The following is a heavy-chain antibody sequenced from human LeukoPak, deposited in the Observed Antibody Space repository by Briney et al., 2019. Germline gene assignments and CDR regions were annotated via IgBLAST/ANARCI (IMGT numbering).Heavy chain of an antibody. J-gene: IGHJ4*02. CDR1: GGTFSSYA. D-gene: IGHD3-16*01. Sequence: GTSVKVSCKASGGTFSSYAISWVRQAPGQGLAWMGRIIPILGIANYAQKFQGRVTITADKSTSTAYMELSSLRSEDTAVYYCARDPLRGYSDYWGQGTLVTVSP. V-gene: IGHV1-69*04. CDR2: IIPILGIA. CDR3: ARDPLRGYSDY.